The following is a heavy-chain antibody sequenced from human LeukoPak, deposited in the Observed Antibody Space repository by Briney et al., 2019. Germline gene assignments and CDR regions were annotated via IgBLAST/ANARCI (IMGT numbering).Heavy chain of an antibody. V-gene: IGHV3-30*18. Sequence: PGGSLRLSCAASGFTFSSYGMHWVRQAPGKGLEWVALISYDGSNKYYVDSVKGRFTISRDNSKNTVYLQMNSLRAEDTAVYYCAKDRARSHPYDTSGLTPNDYWGQGTLVTVSS. CDR2: ISYDGSNK. CDR1: GFTFSSYG. D-gene: IGHD3-22*01. CDR3: AKDRARSHPYDTSGLTPNDY. J-gene: IGHJ4*02.